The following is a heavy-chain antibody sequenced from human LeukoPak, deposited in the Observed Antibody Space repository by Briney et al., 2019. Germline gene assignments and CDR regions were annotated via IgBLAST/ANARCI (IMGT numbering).Heavy chain of an antibody. Sequence: GASVKVSCKASGYTFTSYDINWVRQATGQGLEWMGWMNPNSGNTGYAQKFQGRVTMTRNTSISTAYMELSSLRSEDTAVYYCARGVWGDSSGYYLVDYWGQGTLVTVSS. CDR3: ARGVWGDSSGYYLVDY. V-gene: IGHV1-8*01. CDR2: MNPNSGNT. J-gene: IGHJ4*02. D-gene: IGHD3-22*01. CDR1: GYTFTSYD.